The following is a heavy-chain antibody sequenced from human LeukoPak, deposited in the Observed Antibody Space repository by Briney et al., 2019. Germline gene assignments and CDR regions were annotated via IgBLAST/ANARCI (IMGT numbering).Heavy chain of an antibody. CDR2: FDPEDGET. J-gene: IGHJ5*02. CDR3: ATDVGYDSSGYYLRSPAHWFDP. Sequence: GASVKVSCKASGGTFSSYAISWVRQAPGKGLEWMGGFDPEDGETIYAQKFQGRVTMTEDTSTDTAYMELSSLRSEDTAVYYCATDVGYDSSGYYLRSPAHWFDPWGQGTLVTVSS. V-gene: IGHV1-24*01. D-gene: IGHD3-22*01. CDR1: GGTFSSYA.